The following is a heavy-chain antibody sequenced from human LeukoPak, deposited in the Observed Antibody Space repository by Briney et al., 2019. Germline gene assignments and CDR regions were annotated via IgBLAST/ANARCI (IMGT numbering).Heavy chain of an antibody. J-gene: IGHJ4*02. CDR3: ARRYYDSSGYSRHFDY. Sequence: GESLKISCKGSGYSFNSYWIGWVRQLPGKGLEWMGIIYPGDSDTRYSASFQGQVTISADKSISTAYLQWSSLKTSDTAMYYCARRYYDSSGYSRHFDYWGQGTLVTVSS. CDR1: GYSFNSYW. CDR2: IYPGDSDT. V-gene: IGHV5-51*01. D-gene: IGHD3-22*01.